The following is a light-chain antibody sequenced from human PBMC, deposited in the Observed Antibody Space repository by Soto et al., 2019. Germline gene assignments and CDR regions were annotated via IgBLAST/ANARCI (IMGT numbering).Light chain of an antibody. CDR3: QQYGSSLWT. J-gene: IGKJ1*01. V-gene: IGKV3-20*01. CDR2: GAS. CDR1: QSVSSSY. Sequence: EIVLTQSPGTLSLSPGERATXXXXXXQSVSSSYLAWYQQKPGQAPRLLIYGASSRATGIPDRFSGSGSGTDFTLTISRLEPEDFAVYYCQQYGSSLWTFGHGTKVDIK.